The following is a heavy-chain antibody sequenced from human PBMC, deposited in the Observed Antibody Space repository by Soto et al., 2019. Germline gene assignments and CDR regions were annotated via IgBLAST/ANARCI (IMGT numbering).Heavy chain of an antibody. CDR3: ARDMGVGDFDD. Sequence: QVQLQESGPGLVKPSETLSLTCTFSGGSFSVYYWSWFGQAPGKGLEWIGHIFPSGSTNYNPSLKRRVTISVDPAQNQFSLRLSSVTAADTAVDYCARDMGVGDFDDWGQGTRVTVSA. CDR2: IFPSGST. CDR1: GGSFSVYY. V-gene: IGHV4-59*01. D-gene: IGHD1-26*01. J-gene: IGHJ4*02.